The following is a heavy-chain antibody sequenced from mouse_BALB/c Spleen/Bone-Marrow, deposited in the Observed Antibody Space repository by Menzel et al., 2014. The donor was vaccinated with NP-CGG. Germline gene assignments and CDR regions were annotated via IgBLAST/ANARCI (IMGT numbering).Heavy chain of an antibody. J-gene: IGHJ4*01. CDR1: GFTFSTYG. Sequence: DAQRAESGGDLVKPGGSLKLSCAASGFTFSTYGMSWVRQTPDQTLEWVATISSGGGYTYSPDSVKGRFTISRDNPKNTLYLQMGRLKSEDTAMYYCSRQDSWYHDAMDDWGQGTSVTVSS. D-gene: IGHD1-1*01. V-gene: IGHV5-6*01. CDR3: SRQDSWYHDAMDD. CDR2: ISSGGGYT.